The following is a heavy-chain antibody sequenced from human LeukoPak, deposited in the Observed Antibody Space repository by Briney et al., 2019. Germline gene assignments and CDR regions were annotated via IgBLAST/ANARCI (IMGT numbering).Heavy chain of an antibody. CDR3: ARDQTYSGSGIYTYFDY. V-gene: IGHV4-59*12. J-gene: IGHJ4*02. CDR1: GGSISSYY. CDR2: IYYSGST. D-gene: IGHD3-10*01. Sequence: SETLSLSCTVSGGSISSYYWSWIRQPPGKGLEWIGYIYYSGSTNYNPSLKSRVTISVDTSKNQFSLKLSSVTAADTAVYYCARDQTYSGSGIYTYFDYWGQGILVTVSS.